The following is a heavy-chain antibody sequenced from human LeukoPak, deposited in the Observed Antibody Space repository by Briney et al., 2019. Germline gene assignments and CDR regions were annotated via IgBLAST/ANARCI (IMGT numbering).Heavy chain of an antibody. V-gene: IGHV4-4*09. CDR1: GGSISSYY. CDR3: AGSIAARPPWDYYYYYMDV. Sequence: SETLSLTCTVSGGSISSYYWSWIQQPPGKGLEWIGYIYTSGSTNYNPSLKSRVTISVDTSKNQFSLKLSSVTAADTAVYYCAGSIAARPPWDYYYYYMDVWGKGTTVTVSS. CDR2: IYTSGST. D-gene: IGHD6-6*01. J-gene: IGHJ6*03.